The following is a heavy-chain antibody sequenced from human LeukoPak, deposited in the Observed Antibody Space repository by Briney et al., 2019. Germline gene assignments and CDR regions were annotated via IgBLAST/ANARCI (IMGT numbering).Heavy chain of an antibody. CDR2: INHSGST. CDR3: ARGIMRGYYGSGSYFGY. J-gene: IGHJ4*02. Sequence: SETLSLTCAVYGGSFSGYYWSWIRQPPGKGLEWIGEINHSGSTNYNPSLKSRVTISVDTSKNQFSLKLSSVTAADTAVYYCARGIMRGYYGSGSYFGYWGQGTLVTVSS. CDR1: GGSFSGYY. D-gene: IGHD3-10*01. V-gene: IGHV4-34*01.